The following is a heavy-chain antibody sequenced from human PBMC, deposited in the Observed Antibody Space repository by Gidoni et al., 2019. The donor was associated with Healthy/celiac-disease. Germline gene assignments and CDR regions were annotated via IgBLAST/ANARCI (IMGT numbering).Heavy chain of an antibody. Sequence: HLHLQPSCPGLATPSETLSLTCTLSRGSIYTSSYYWGWIRQRPGKGLEWIGRIYYSGSPYYNPSLKSRVTISVSTSKTQFSLKLSAVTAADTAVYYCARIDFWCGYYTGMGFDPWGQGTRVTVSS. CDR2: IYYSGSP. D-gene: IGHD3-3*01. J-gene: IGHJ5*02. V-gene: IGHV4-39*01. CDR1: RGSIYTSSYY. CDR3: ARIDFWCGYYTGMGFDP.